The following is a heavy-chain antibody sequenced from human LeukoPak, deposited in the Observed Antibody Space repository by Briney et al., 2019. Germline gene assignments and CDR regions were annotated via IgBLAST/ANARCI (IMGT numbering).Heavy chain of an antibody. CDR1: GFTFSDYY. V-gene: IGHV3-11*01. Sequence: GGSLRLSCAASGFTFSDYYMSWIRQAPGRGLEWVSYISSSGSTIYYADSVKGRFTISRDNAKNSLYLQMNSLRDEDTAVYYCASGRQRLYYYGMDVWGQGTTVTVSS. CDR3: ASGRQRLYYYGMDV. CDR2: ISSSGSTI. J-gene: IGHJ6*02. D-gene: IGHD6-25*01.